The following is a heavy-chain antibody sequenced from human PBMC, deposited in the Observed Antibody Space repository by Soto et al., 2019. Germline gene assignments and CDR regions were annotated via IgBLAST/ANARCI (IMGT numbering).Heavy chain of an antibody. CDR2: MYYSGST. CDR3: ARSYYYAFDI. CDR1: GDSISSDY. Sequence: QVQLQESGPGLVKPSETLSLTCTVSGDSISSDYWSWIRQPPGKGLEWIGYMYYSGSTKCNPSLKSRVTMSLDTSKNQFSLKLRSVIAADTAVYYCARSYYYAFDIWGQGTMVTVPS. V-gene: IGHV4-59*08. D-gene: IGHD3-10*01. J-gene: IGHJ3*02.